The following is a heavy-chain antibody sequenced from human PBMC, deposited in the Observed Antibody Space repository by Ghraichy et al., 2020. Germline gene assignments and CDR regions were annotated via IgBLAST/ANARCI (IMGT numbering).Heavy chain of an antibody. V-gene: IGHV3-30*18. Sequence: SLNISCAASGFTFSSYGMHWVRQAPGKGLEWVAVISYDGSNKYYADSVKGRFTISRDNSKNTLYLQMNSLRAEDTAVYYCAKESARYSSGRGVYGMDVWGQGTTVTVSS. D-gene: IGHD6-19*01. CDR2: ISYDGSNK. CDR1: GFTFSSYG. CDR3: AKESARYSSGRGVYGMDV. J-gene: IGHJ6*02.